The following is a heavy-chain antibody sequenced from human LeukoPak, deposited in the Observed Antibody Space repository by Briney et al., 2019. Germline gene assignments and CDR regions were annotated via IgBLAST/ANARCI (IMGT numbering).Heavy chain of an antibody. D-gene: IGHD3-10*01. CDR1: GFTSSSYW. J-gene: IGHJ5*02. V-gene: IGHV3-7*01. Sequence: PGGSLRLSCAASGFTSSSYWMSWVRQAPGKGLEWVANIKEDGSEKYYVDSVKGRFTISRDNAKNSLYLQMNSLRAEDTAVYYCARESYYYGSGTYYKEDNWFDPWGQGTLVTVSS. CDR3: ARESYYYGSGTYYKEDNWFDP. CDR2: IKEDGSEK.